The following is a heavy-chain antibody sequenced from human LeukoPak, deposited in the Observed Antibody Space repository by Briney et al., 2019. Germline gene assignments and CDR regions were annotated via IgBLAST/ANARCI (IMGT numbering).Heavy chain of an antibody. CDR3: ARNYYDGRIDYFDY. V-gene: IGHV3-21*01. D-gene: IGHD3-22*01. Sequence: PGGSLRLSCAASGFTFSSYSMNWVRQAPGKGLEWVSSISSSSSYIYYADSVKGRFTISRDNAKNSLYLQMNSLRGEDTAVYYCARNYYDGRIDYFDYWGQGTMVTVSS. J-gene: IGHJ4*02. CDR1: GFTFSSYS. CDR2: ISSSSSYI.